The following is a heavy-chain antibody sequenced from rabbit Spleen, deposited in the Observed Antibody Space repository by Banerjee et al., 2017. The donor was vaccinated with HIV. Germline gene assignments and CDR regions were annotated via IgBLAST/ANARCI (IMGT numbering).Heavy chain of an antibody. D-gene: IGHD4-1*01. CDR3: ARSGDWAFKL. J-gene: IGHJ4*01. CDR1: RFSFSKSYW. V-gene: IGHV1S45*01. Sequence: QEQLEESGGDLVKPEGSLTLTCTASRFSFSKSYWICWVRQAPGKGLEWIACIYAGSSGTTYYASWAKGRFTISITSSTTVTLQMTSLTAADTATYFCARSGDWAFKLWGPGTLVTVS. CDR2: IYAGSSGTT.